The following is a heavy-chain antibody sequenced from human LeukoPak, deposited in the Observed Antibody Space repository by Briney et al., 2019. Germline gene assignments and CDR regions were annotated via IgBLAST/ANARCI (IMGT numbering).Heavy chain of an antibody. CDR3: AKGDQWLSDIFDG. CDR1: GFTFRIYV. J-gene: IGHJ4*02. V-gene: IGHV3-23*01. CDR2: ISGSGDTT. Sequence: GRSLRLSCAASGFTFRIYVMTWVRQAPGKGLEWVSSISGSGDTTYYADSVKGRFSVSRDNSKNTHFLQMSRLRAEDTAVYYCAKGDQWLSDIFDGWGQGTLVTVSS. D-gene: IGHD5-12*01.